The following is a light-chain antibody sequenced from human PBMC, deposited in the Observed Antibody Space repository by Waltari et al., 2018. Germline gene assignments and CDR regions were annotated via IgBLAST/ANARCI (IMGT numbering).Light chain of an antibody. V-gene: IGKV3-15*01. CDR3: QQGYT. CDR2: SAS. CDR1: QRVNAN. J-gene: IGKJ2*01. Sequence: EVLMTQSPATLSVSPGVRATISCRASQRVNANVAWYQQRPGQAPRLLIYSASTRATGIPARFSGSGDGTAFTLTITSLQSEDFAVYYCQQGYTFGQGTKLEIK.